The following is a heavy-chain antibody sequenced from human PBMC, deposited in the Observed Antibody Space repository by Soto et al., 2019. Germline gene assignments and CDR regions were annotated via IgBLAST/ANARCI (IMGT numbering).Heavy chain of an antibody. J-gene: IGHJ4*02. CDR3: AREYSLAVVAPGY. CDR2: IYYSGNT. Sequence: SETLSLTCTVSGGSISSSSYYWGWIRQPPGKGLEWIGSIYYSGNTYYNPSLKSRVTISVDTSKNQFSLKLSSVTAADTAVYYCAREYSLAVVAPGYWGQGILVT. V-gene: IGHV4-39*02. D-gene: IGHD3-22*01. CDR1: GGSISSSSYY.